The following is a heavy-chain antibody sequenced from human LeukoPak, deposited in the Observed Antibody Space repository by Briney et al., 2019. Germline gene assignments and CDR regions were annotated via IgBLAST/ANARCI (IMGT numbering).Heavy chain of an antibody. D-gene: IGHD3-22*01. CDR3: ARNYYDSSGYFGFDY. V-gene: IGHV1-18*01. J-gene: IGHJ4*02. CDR1: GYSFTCYG. CDR2: IITYNGNT. Sequence: GASVKVSCKASGYSFTCYGISWVRQAPGQGLEWMGWIITYNGNTNYAQKFQGRVTMTTDTSTSTAYMELRSLRSDDTAVYYCARNYYDSSGYFGFDYWGQGTLVTVSS.